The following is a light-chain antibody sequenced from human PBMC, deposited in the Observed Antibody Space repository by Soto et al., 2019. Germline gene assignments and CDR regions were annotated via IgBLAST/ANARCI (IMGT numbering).Light chain of an antibody. CDR1: SSDVGGYNY. CDR2: EVS. J-gene: IGLJ1*01. V-gene: IGLV2-8*01. CDR3: SSYAGSNNRYV. Sequence: QSALTQPPSPSGSPGQSVTISCPGTSSDVGGYNYVSWYQQHPGKAPKLMIYEVSKRPSGVPDRFSGSKSGNTASLTVSGLQAEDEADYYCSSYAGSNNRYVFGTGTKVTVL.